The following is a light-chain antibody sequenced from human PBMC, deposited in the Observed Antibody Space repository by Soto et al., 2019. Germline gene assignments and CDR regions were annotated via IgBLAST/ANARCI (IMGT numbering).Light chain of an antibody. J-gene: IGKJ1*01. CDR1: QSVSSN. Sequence: IRMTQSAATLSVSPGERATLSCRASQSVSSNLAWYQQKPGQAPRLLIYGASTRATGIPARFSGSGSGTEFTLTISSLQSEDFAVYYCQQYNNWPRTFGQGTKVNIK. CDR2: GAS. V-gene: IGKV3-15*01. CDR3: QQYNNWPRT.